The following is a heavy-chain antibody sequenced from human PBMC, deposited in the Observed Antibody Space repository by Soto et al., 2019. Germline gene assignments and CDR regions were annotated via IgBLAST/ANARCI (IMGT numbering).Heavy chain of an antibody. J-gene: IGHJ6*03. CDR3: AREVMVYAIDVYYYYYYMDV. D-gene: IGHD2-8*01. CDR2: IWYDGSNK. Sequence: GGSLRLSCAASGFTFSSYGMHWVRQAPGKGLEWVAVIWYDGSNKYYADSVKGRFTISRDNSKNTLYLQMNSLRADDTAVYYCAREVMVYAIDVYYYYYYMDVWGKGTTVTVSS. CDR1: GFTFSSYG. V-gene: IGHV3-33*01.